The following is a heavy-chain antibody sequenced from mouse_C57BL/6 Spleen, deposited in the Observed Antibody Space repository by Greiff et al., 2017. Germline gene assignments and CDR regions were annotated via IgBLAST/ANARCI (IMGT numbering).Heavy chain of an antibody. CDR3: ARENEGWDALAY. Sequence: VQLQQSGAELVKPGASVKLSCKASGYTFTSYWITWVKQRPGQGLEWIGDIYPGSGGTNYNEKFKSKATLTVDTSSSTAYMQFSSLTSEDSAVYWCARENEGWDALAYWGQGTLVTVSA. V-gene: IGHV1-55*01. J-gene: IGHJ3*01. D-gene: IGHD3-3*01. CDR2: IYPGSGGT. CDR1: GYTFTSYW.